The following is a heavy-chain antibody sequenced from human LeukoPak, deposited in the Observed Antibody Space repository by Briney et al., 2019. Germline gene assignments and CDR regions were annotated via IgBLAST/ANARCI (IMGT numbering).Heavy chain of an antibody. V-gene: IGHV4-59*08. D-gene: IGHD6-13*01. J-gene: IGHJ1*01. CDR1: GGSISSYY. Sequence: SETLSLTCTVSGGSISSYYWSWIRQPPGKGLEWIGYIYYSGSTNYNPSLKSRVTISVDTSKNQFSLKLSSVTAADTAVYYCASALIAAAGQVQHWGQGTLVTVSS. CDR2: IYYSGST. CDR3: ASALIAAAGQVQH.